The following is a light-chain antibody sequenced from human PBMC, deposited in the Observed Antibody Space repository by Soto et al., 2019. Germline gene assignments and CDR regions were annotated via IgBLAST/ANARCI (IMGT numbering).Light chain of an antibody. V-gene: IGKV3-11*01. CDR3: QQYNNWPWT. J-gene: IGKJ1*01. CDR1: QSVNKH. Sequence: IVLTQSPATLSVSPGERATLSCRASQSVNKHLAWYQHKPGQAPRLLIYDTSYRATGIPARFSGSGSGTDFTLTISSLEPEDLAVYYCQQYNNWPWTFGQGTKVDIK. CDR2: DTS.